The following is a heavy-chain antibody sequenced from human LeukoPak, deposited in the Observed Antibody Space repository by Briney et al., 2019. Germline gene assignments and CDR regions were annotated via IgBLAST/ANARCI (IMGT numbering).Heavy chain of an antibody. CDR1: GGSISSGSYY. CDR3: ARVGWERYYYYMDV. J-gene: IGHJ6*03. D-gene: IGHD1-26*01. V-gene: IGHV4-61*02. Sequence: SETLSLTCTVSGGSISSGSYYWSWIRQPAGKGLEWIGRIYTSGSTNYNPSLKSRVTMSVDTSKNQFSLKLSSVTAADTAVYYCARVGWERYYYYMDVWGKGTTVTISS. CDR2: IYTSGST.